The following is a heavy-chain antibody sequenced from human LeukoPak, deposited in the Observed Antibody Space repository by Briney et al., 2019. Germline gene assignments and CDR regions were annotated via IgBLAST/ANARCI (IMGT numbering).Heavy chain of an antibody. J-gene: IGHJ4*02. CDR2: INHSGST. V-gene: IGHV4-34*01. Sequence: PSETLSLTCAACGGSFSGYYWSWIRQPPGKGLEWIGEINHSGSTNYNPSLKSRVTISVDTSKNQFSLKLSSVTAADTAVYYCARGGYSRLLKAVDDWGQGTLVTVSS. CDR1: GGSFSGYY. CDR3: ARGGYSRLLKAVDD. D-gene: IGHD6-13*01.